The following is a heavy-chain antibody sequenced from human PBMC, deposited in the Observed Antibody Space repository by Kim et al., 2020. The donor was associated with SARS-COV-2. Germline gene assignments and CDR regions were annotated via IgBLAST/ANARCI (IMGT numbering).Heavy chain of an antibody. J-gene: IGHJ6*02. Sequence: ASVKVSCKASGYTFTGYYMHWVRQAPGQGLEWMGWINPNSGGTNYAQKFQGRVTMTRDTSISTDYMELSRLRSDDAAVYYCACGSGSYSYYYGMDVWGQGTTVTVSS. CDR3: ACGSGSYSYYYGMDV. V-gene: IGHV1-2*02. CDR1: GYTFTGYY. D-gene: IGHD3-10*01. CDR2: INPNSGGT.